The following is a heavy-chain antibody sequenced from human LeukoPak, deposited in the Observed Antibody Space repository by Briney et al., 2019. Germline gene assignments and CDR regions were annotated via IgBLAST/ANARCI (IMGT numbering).Heavy chain of an antibody. CDR2: IYHSGST. CDR1: GGSISSSNW. V-gene: IGHV4-4*02. J-gene: IGHJ5*02. Sequence: PSETLSLTCAVSGGSISSSNWWSWVRQPPGKGLEWIGEIYHSGSTNYNPSLKSRVTISVDTSKNQFSLKLSSVTAADTAVYYCARLVLRFLEWLPNNWFDPWGQGTLVTVSS. D-gene: IGHD3-3*01. CDR3: ARLVLRFLEWLPNNWFDP.